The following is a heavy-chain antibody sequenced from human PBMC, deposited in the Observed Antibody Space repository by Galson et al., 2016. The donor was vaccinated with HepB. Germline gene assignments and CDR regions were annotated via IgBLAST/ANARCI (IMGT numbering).Heavy chain of an antibody. CDR2: ISANSDST. CDR3: ARGGATPGQWLDNWFDP. CDR1: GFYFSDYS. V-gene: IGHV3-48*01. J-gene: IGHJ5*02. D-gene: IGHD6-19*01. Sequence: SLRLSCAASGFYFSDYSMNWVRQAPGKGLEWLSYISANSDSTYYADSVKGRFTISRDNAKNSLFLQMNSLRAEDTAFYYCARGGATPGQWLDNWFDPWGQGTLVSVSS.